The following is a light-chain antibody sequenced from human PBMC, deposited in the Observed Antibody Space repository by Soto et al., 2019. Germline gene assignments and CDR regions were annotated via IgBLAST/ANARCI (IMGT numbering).Light chain of an antibody. Sequence: EIGLTQSPATLSLSPGERATLSCRASQSISNYLAWYQQKPGQAPRLLIYDASTRATGIPARFSGSASGTDFTLTISSLEPEDFAVYYCQQRSNWPPWTFGQGTKVDIK. V-gene: IGKV3-11*01. J-gene: IGKJ1*01. CDR1: QSISNY. CDR2: DAS. CDR3: QQRSNWPPWT.